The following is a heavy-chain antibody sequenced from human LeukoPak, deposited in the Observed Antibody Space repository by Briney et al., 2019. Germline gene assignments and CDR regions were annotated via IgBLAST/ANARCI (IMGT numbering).Heavy chain of an antibody. J-gene: IGHJ4*02. CDR3: ARHGYTASHYFLDY. CDR1: SGSMNSYY. Sequence: SETLSLTCTVSSGSMNSYYWGWVRQPAGRGLEWIGRIYTTGKTDYDPSLKSRLTMSVDTSKRQFSLNLRSVSAADTAIYYCARHGYTASHYFLDYWSQGTLVTVST. CDR2: IYTTGKT. V-gene: IGHV4-4*07. D-gene: IGHD3-16*01.